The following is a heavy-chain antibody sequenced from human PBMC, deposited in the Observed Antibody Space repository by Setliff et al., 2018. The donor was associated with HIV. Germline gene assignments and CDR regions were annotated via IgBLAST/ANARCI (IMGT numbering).Heavy chain of an antibody. CDR2: IDWEDDK. CDR3: ARTYGSASKLDY. J-gene: IGHJ4*02. D-gene: IGHD3-10*01. CDR1: GFSLSTTGLR. Sequence: SGPTLVNPTQTLTLTCTFSGFSLSTTGLRVTWIRQPPGKALEWLARIDWEDDKFYSTSLKTRLTISKDTSKNQVFLTMTNMDPVDTATYYCARTYGSASKLDYWGPGTPVTVSS. V-gene: IGHV2-70*04.